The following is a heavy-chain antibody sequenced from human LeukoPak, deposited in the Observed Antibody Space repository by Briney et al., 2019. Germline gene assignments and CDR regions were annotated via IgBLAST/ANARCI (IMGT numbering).Heavy chain of an antibody. D-gene: IGHD2-8*01. CDR2: ISPSSHDI. CDR3: STDPRLLTY. V-gene: IGHV3-11*01. CDR1: GFTVSSNY. Sequence: GGSLRLSCAASGFTVSSNYMTWLRQTPGKGLESLAYISPSSHDIYYADSVKGRFTISRDNARTSLYLQMNSLGPDDTALYYCSTDPRLLTYWGHGTLVTVSS. J-gene: IGHJ4*01.